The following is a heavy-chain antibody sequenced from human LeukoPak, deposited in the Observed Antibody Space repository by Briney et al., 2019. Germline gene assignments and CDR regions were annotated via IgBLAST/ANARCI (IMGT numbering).Heavy chain of an antibody. J-gene: IGHJ4*02. D-gene: IGHD3-10*01. CDR2: ISSSGSTI. V-gene: IGHV3-11*01. CDR3: ARDEALTMAIDY. Sequence: PGGSLRLSCAASGFTFSDYYMSWIRQAPGQGLEWVSYISSSGSTIYYADSVKGRFTISRDNAKNSLYLQMNSLRAEDTAVYYCARDEALTMAIDYWGQGTLVTVSS. CDR1: GFTFSDYY.